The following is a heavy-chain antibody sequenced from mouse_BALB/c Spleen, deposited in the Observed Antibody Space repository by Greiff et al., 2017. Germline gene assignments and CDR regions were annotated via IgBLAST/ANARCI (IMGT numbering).Heavy chain of an antibody. Sequence: VKLQESGAELARPGASVKLSCKASGYTFTSYWMQWVKQRPGQGLEWIGAIYPGDGDTRYTQKFKGKATLTADKSSSTAYMQLSSLASEDSAVYYCAKKIYGYDAMDYWGQGTSVTVSS. V-gene: IGHV1-87*01. CDR1: GYTFTSYW. J-gene: IGHJ4*01. CDR2: IYPGDGDT. D-gene: IGHD1-1*02. CDR3: AKKIYGYDAMDY.